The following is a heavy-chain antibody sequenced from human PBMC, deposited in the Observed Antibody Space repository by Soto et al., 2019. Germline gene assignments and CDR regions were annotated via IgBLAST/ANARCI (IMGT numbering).Heavy chain of an antibody. Sequence: QVQLVHSGAEVKKPGSSVKVSCKASGGTFSSYTISWVRQAPGQGLEWMGRIIPILGIANYAQKFQGRVTITADKSTSTAYMELSSLRSEDTAVDYCAREGVAAAGTRRWFDPWGQGTLVTVSS. CDR1: GGTFSSYT. V-gene: IGHV1-69*04. D-gene: IGHD6-13*01. CDR2: IIPILGIA. J-gene: IGHJ5*02. CDR3: AREGVAAAGTRRWFDP.